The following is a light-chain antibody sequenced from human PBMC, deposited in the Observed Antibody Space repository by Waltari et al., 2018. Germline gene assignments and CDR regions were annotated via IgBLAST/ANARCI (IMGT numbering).Light chain of an antibody. CDR2: YDD. Sequence: QSMLPQPPSVSEAPSQRVTISCSGSRSNIGKNGVTWYQQLPGRVPKLLIYYDDLVSSGVSDRFSGFRSGTSASLAIRGLRSEDEGEYYCASWDDSLNGVVFGGGTKVTVL. V-gene: IGLV1-36*01. J-gene: IGLJ2*01. CDR1: RSNIGKNG. CDR3: ASWDDSLNGVV.